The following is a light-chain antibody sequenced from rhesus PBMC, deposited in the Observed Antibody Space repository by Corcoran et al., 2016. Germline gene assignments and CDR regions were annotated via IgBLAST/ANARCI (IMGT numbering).Light chain of an antibody. Sequence: DIQMTQSPSSLSASVGDRVTITCRASENVNNYLHWYQQKPGKAPKLLIYKASTLQSGVPSRFSGSGSGTDYTFTISSLQPEDVATYYCQHGYGIFTFGPGTKLDIK. J-gene: IGKJ3*01. V-gene: IGKV1-74*01. CDR3: QHGYGIFT. CDR2: KAS. CDR1: ENVNNY.